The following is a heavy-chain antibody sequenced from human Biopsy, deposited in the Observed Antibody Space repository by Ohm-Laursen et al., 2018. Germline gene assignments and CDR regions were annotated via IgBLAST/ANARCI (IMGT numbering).Heavy chain of an antibody. CDR3: ARRLPLRGYAFDV. Sequence: PSDTLSLTCTVSGVSITAYYWSWIRQAPGKGLEWIGNIYYRGNTNYSPSLKSRVTISLDTSKNQFSLKLNSVTATDTAVYYCARRLPLRGYAFDVWGQGTLVTVSS. J-gene: IGHJ3*01. CDR1: GVSITAYY. V-gene: IGHV4-59*08. D-gene: IGHD3-10*01. CDR2: IYYRGNT.